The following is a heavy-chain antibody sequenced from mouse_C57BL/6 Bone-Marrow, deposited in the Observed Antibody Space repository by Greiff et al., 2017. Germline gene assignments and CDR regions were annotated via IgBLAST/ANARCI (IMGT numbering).Heavy chain of an antibody. CDR3: AHYYGSRDWYFDV. Sequence: QVQLQQSGAELARPGASVKMSCKASGYTFTSYTMHWVKQRPGQGLGWIGYINPSSGYTKYNQKFKDKATLTADKSSSTAYMQLSSLTSEDSAVYYCAHYYGSRDWYFDVWGTGTTVTVSS. J-gene: IGHJ1*03. CDR1: GYTFTSYT. CDR2: INPSSGYT. D-gene: IGHD1-1*01. V-gene: IGHV1-4*01.